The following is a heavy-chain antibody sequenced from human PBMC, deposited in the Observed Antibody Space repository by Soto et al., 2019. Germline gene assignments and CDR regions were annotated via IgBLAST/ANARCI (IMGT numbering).Heavy chain of an antibody. D-gene: IGHD3-10*01. CDR3: ARGGNWFDP. Sequence: EVQLVESGGGLVQPGGSLRLSCAATGFSFSTYWMAWVRQAPGKGLEWVANIDQGGGEKYYVDSVRGRFTISRDNAKNARYRQRNGRRAEDRAIYYGARGGNWFDPWAREPWSPSPQ. CDR2: IDQGGGEK. J-gene: IGHJ5*02. V-gene: IGHV3-7*05. CDR1: GFSFSTYW.